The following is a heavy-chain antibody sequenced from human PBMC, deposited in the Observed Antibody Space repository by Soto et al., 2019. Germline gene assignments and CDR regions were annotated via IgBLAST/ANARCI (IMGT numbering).Heavy chain of an antibody. D-gene: IGHD6-6*01. V-gene: IGHV4-31*03. Sequence: QVQLQESGPGLVKPSQTLSLTCSVSGGSISRGGYYWSWIRQHPGRGLEWIGYINYGGTTYYNPSLKIRVTISVDTSENQFSLKLSSVTAADTAVYYCARTYSSSSVGAFDYWGQGTLVTVSS. CDR3: ARTYSSSSVGAFDY. J-gene: IGHJ4*02. CDR1: GGSISRGGYY. CDR2: INYGGTT.